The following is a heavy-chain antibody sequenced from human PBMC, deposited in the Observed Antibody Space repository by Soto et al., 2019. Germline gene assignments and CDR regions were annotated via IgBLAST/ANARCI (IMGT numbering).Heavy chain of an antibody. Sequence: SETLSLTCTVSGGSISSYYWSWIRQPPGKGLEWIGYIYYSGSTNYNPSLKSRVTISVDTSKNQFSLKLSSVTAADTAVYYCGTKRGEWEFPDAFEIWGQGTMATVSS. CDR3: GTKRGEWEFPDAFEI. D-gene: IGHD1-26*01. V-gene: IGHV4-59*01. CDR1: GGSISSYY. J-gene: IGHJ3*02. CDR2: IYYSGST.